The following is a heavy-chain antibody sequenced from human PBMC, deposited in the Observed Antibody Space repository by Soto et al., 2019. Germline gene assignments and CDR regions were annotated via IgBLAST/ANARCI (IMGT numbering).Heavy chain of an antibody. J-gene: IGHJ6*02. D-gene: IGHD3-3*01. CDR1: GFTFSSYS. V-gene: IGHV3-48*02. Sequence: XGSLRLSCASSGFTFSSYSMNWVRHSPGKWLEWVSYISSSSSTIYYADSVKGRFTISRDNAKNSLYLQMNSLRDEDTAVYYCARDSPTYDFWTHYYGMEVWGQGTTDHVSS. CDR2: ISSSSSTI. CDR3: ARDSPTYDFWTHYYGMEV.